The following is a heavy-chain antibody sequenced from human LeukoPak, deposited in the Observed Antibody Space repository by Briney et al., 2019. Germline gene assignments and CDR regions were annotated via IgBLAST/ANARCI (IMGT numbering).Heavy chain of an antibody. V-gene: IGHV4-59*01. D-gene: IGHD1-7*01. J-gene: IGHJ3*02. CDR3: ARVSRTGTSRGAFDI. CDR2: IYYSGST. Sequence: SETLSLSCTVSVGSISSYYWGWIRQPPGKGLEWIGYIYYSGSTNYNPSLKSRVTISVDTSKNQFSLKLSSVTAADTAVYYCARVSRTGTSRGAFDIWGQGTMVTVSS. CDR1: VGSISSYY.